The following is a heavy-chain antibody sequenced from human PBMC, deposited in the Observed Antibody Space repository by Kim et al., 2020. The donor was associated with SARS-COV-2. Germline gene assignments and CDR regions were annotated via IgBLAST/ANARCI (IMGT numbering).Heavy chain of an antibody. D-gene: IGHD6-13*01. Sequence: SETLSLTCTVSGYSISSGYYWGWIRQPPGKGLEWIGSIYHSGSTYYNPSLKSRVTISVDTSKNQFSLKLSSVTAADTAVYYWARVLVIAAAGGDDWGQGT. CDR1: GYSISSGYY. CDR2: IYHSGST. J-gene: IGHJ4*02. CDR3: ARVLVIAAAGGDD. V-gene: IGHV4-38-2*02.